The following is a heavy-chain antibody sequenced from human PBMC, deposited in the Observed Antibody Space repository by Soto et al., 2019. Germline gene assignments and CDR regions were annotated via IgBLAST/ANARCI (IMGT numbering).Heavy chain of an antibody. CDR1: GFSFRTYG. CDR3: VRDFGHDFGFYNYFND. D-gene: IGHD1-1*01. Sequence: QVQLVESGGGVVQPEGSLRLSCAASGFSFRTYGMHWVRQAPGKGLEWVAIIWYDGSNQYYADSVKGRFTVSRDNSKNTMYLQMNSLRGEDTAVYYCVRDFGHDFGFYNYFNDWGQGTLVTVSS. CDR2: IWYDGSNQ. J-gene: IGHJ1*01. V-gene: IGHV3-33*01.